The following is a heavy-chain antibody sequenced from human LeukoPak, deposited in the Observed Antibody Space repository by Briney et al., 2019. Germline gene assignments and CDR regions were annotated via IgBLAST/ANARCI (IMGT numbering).Heavy chain of an antibody. Sequence: ASVKVSCKASGYTFTGYYMHWVRQAPGQRLEWMGRINPNSGGTNYAQKFQGRVTMTRDTSISTAYMELSRLRSDDTAVYYCATATTYCSGGSCYVGSWFDPWGQGTPVTVSS. D-gene: IGHD2-15*01. V-gene: IGHV1-2*06. CDR2: INPNSGGT. J-gene: IGHJ5*02. CDR1: GYTFTGYY. CDR3: ATATTYCSGGSCYVGSWFDP.